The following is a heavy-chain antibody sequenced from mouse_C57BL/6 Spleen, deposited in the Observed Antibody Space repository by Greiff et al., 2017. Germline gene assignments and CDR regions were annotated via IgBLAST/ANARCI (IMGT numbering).Heavy chain of an antibody. V-gene: IGHV1-55*01. J-gene: IGHJ4*01. CDR1: GYTFTSYW. Sequence: QVQLQQPGAELVKPGASVKMSCKASGYTFTSYWITWVKQRPGQSLEWIGDIYPGSGSTNYNEKFKSKATLTVDTSSSTAYMELSSLTSEDSAVYYCARGLDHRYALDYWGQGTTVTVSS. CDR3: ARGLDHRYALDY. CDR2: IYPGSGST. D-gene: IGHD3-3*01.